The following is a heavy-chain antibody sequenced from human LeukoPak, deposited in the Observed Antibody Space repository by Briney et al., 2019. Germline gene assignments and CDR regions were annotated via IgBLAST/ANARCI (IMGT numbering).Heavy chain of an antibody. D-gene: IGHD6-19*01. CDR3: ARVAGWHWFDP. CDR1: GFTSSSYD. V-gene: IGHV3-23*01. CDR2: IRPSGDNT. J-gene: IGHJ5*02. Sequence: GGSLRLSCAASGFTSSSYDMTWVRQAPGRGLEWVSSIRPSGDNTYYGDSVKGRFTIPRDNSKNTVYLQMNNMRVDDTAVYYCARVAGWHWFDPWGQGTLVTVSS.